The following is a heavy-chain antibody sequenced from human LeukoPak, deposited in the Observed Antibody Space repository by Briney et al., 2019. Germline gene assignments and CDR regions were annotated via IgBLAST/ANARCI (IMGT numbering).Heavy chain of an antibody. CDR1: GGSISNYY. J-gene: IGHJ4*02. D-gene: IGHD2/OR15-2a*01. CDR2: VHYSGST. V-gene: IGHV4-59*01. Sequence: SETLSLTCSVFGGSISNYYWSWIRQAPGKRLEWIGYVHYSGSTNYNPSLKSRLTLSLDRSNNQFSLNLRSVTAADTAVYHCAFAPNTFYFDLCGQGTLVTVSS. CDR3: AFAPNTFYFDL.